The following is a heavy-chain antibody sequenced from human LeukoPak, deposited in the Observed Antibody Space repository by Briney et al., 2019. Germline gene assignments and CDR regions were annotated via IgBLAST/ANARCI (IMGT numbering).Heavy chain of an antibody. J-gene: IGHJ4*02. Sequence: PGGSLTLPCAASGFTFSTYSMNWVRQAPGKGLEWVSSISGNSRSKDYADSVKGRFTIYRDNAGNSLYLQMNSLRVEDTAVYYCARDAGDNPNSNLDCWGQGTLVTVSS. D-gene: IGHD4-17*01. V-gene: IGHV3-21*01. CDR2: ISGNSRSK. CDR1: GFTFSTYS. CDR3: ARDAGDNPNSNLDC.